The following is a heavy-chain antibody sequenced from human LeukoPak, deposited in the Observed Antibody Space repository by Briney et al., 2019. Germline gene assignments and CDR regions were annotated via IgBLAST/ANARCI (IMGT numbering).Heavy chain of an antibody. D-gene: IGHD2-21*02. J-gene: IGHJ4*02. V-gene: IGHV1-2*02. CDR1: GYTFTGYF. Sequence: ASVKVSCKASGYTFTGYFIHWVRQAPGQGLEWMGWINPNSGGTNYAQKFQDRVTMTRDTSISTVYKKLSRLRSDDTAVYYCAREDCGGDCYHYWGQGTLVTVSS. CDR3: AREDCGGDCYHY. CDR2: INPNSGGT.